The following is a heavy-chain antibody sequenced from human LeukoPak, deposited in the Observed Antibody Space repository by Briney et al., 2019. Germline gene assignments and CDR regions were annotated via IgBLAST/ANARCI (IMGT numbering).Heavy chain of an antibody. J-gene: IGHJ4*02. CDR2: ISAYNGNT. V-gene: IGHV1-18*04. Sequence: GASVKVSCKASGYTFTSYYMHWVRQAPGQGLEWMGWISAYNGNTNYAQKLQGRVTMTTDTSTSTAYMELRSLRSDDTAVYYCATMVRGVIDGGSVADYWGQGTLVTVSS. CDR1: GYTFTSYY. D-gene: IGHD3-10*01. CDR3: ATMVRGVIDGGSVADY.